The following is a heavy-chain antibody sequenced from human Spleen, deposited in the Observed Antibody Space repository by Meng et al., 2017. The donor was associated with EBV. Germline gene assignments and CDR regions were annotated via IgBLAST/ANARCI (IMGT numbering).Heavy chain of an antibody. CDR1: GGSITSNDW. Sequence: QGQLRGSGHGLVQPSGTLSLTCAVSGGSITSNDWWSWVRQPPGKGLEWIGEIYHSGSTNYNPSLKSRVTISVDKSKNQFSLKLSSVTAADTAVYYCARGGSYDASGSYANWFDLWGQGTLVTVSS. CDR3: ARGGSYDASGSYANWFDL. V-gene: IGHV4-4*02. D-gene: IGHD3-10*01. J-gene: IGHJ5*02. CDR2: IYHSGST.